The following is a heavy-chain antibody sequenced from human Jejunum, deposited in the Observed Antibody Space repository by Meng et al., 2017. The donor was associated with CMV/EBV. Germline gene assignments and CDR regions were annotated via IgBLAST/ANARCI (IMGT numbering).Heavy chain of an antibody. Sequence: GTVSSNGGSGGRRVPDQGLEWVGGTIPIFGTANYDQKFQGRVTIIADESTSTAYMDLTSLRSEDTAIYYCARTTPRLAAAGLNYFDYWGQGTLVTVSS. J-gene: IGHJ4*02. D-gene: IGHD6-13*01. CDR2: TIPIFGTA. V-gene: IGHV1-69*01. CDR3: ARTTPRLAAAGLNYFDY. CDR1: GTVSSNG.